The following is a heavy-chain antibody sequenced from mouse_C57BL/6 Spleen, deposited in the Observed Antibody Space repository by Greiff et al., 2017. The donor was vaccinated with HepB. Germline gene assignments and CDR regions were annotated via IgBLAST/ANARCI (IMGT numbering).Heavy chain of an antibody. CDR1: GYTFPSYW. J-gene: IGHJ2*01. CDR2: IDPSDSET. V-gene: IGHV1-52*01. CDR3: ASGDTDY. Sequence: QVQLKQPGAELVRPGSSVKLSCKASGYTFPSYWMHWVTQRPIQGLEWIGNIDPSDSETHYNQKFKDKATLTVDKSSSTAYMQRSSLTSEDSAVYYCASGDTDYWGQGTTLTVSS.